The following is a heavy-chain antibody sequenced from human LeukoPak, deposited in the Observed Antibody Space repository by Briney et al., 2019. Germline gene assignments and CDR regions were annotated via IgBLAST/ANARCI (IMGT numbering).Heavy chain of an antibody. CDR1: GYTFTGYY. CDR3: ARIPGATMVRGAANYYYGMDV. D-gene: IGHD3-10*01. Sequence: ASVKVSCKASGYTFTGYYMHWVRQAPGQGLEWMGWINPNSGGTNYAQKFQGWVTMTRDTSISTAYMELSRLRSDDTAVYYCARIPGATMVRGAANYYYGMDVWGQGTTVTVSS. J-gene: IGHJ6*02. CDR2: INPNSGGT. V-gene: IGHV1-2*04.